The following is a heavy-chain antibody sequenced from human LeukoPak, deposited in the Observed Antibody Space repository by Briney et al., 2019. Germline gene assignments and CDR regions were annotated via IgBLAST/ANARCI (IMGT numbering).Heavy chain of an antibody. V-gene: IGHV4-59*01. J-gene: IGHJ3*02. CDR3: AREGTNQPPEQLGVYAFDI. CDR1: GGSISSYY. D-gene: IGHD1-1*01. CDR2: VYYSGST. Sequence: SETLSLTCTVSGGSISSYYWSWIRQPPGKGLEWIGYVYYSGSTNYNPSLKSRVTISVDTSKNRFSLKLSSVTAADTAVYYCAREGTNQPPEQLGVYAFDIWGQGTMVTVSS.